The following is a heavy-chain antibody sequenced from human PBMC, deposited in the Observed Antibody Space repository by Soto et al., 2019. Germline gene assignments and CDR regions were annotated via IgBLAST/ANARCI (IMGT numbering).Heavy chain of an antibody. D-gene: IGHD3-16*02. CDR2: INPNSGTT. CDR1: GYTFTGYY. V-gene: IGHV1-2*02. J-gene: IGHJ4*02. CDR3: ARARHDYVWGSGRFSLEY. Sequence: QVQLVQSGAEVKKPGASVKVSCKASGYTFTGYYVHWVRQAPGPGLEWMGWINPNSGTTTYSQKFQGRVTMTRDTSISTVYMELSRLRFDDTAVYYCARARHDYVWGSGRFSLEYWGQGTLVTVSS.